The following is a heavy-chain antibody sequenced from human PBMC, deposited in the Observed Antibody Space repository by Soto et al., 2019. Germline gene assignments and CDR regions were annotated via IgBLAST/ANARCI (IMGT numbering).Heavy chain of an antibody. CDR3: AKGLLASWFGTTVTTYLGHGMDD. CDR2: TSGSGGST. D-gene: IGHD4-4*01. CDR1: GFTFSSYA. V-gene: IGHV3-23*01. J-gene: IGHJ6*02. Sequence: GGSLRLSCAASGFTFSSYAMNWVRQAPGKGLEWVSVTSGSGGSTFYADFVKGRFTISRDNSKNTLNLQMNSLRAEDTAVYYCAKGLLASWFGTTVTTYLGHGMDDWGQGTTVTVSS.